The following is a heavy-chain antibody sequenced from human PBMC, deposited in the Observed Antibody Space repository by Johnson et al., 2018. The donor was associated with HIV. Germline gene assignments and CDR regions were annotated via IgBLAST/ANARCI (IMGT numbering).Heavy chain of an antibody. V-gene: IGHV3-66*01. D-gene: IGHD1-26*01. J-gene: IGHJ3*02. CDR3: ASLGGSYSLDI. CDR2: IYSGGST. Sequence: VQLVESGGGFVQPGGSLRLSCAASGFTFSSYWMHWVRQAPGKGLVWVSVIYSGGSTYYPDSVKGRFTISRDNSKNTLYLQMNSLRAEDTAVYYCASLGGSYSLDIWGQGTMVTVSS. CDR1: GFTFSSYW.